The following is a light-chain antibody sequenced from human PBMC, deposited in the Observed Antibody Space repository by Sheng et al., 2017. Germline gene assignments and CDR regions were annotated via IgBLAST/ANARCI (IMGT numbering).Light chain of an antibody. CDR1: QSVSNN. V-gene: IGKV3-11*01. J-gene: IGKJ1*01. CDR3: QQRSNWPET. Sequence: ETVMTQSPATLSVSPGERATLSCRTTQSVSNNLTWYQQRLGQAPRLLIYDASTRATGVPARFSGSGSGTDFTLTISSLEPEDFAVYYCQQRSNWPETFGQGTKVEIK. CDR2: DAS.